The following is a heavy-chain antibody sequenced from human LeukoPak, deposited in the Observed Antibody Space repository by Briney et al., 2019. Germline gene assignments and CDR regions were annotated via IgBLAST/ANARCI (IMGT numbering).Heavy chain of an antibody. CDR3: ARSYSDYDYFNNWFDP. V-gene: IGHV2-5*01. CDR2: IYWNDDK. CDR1: GFSLRASGVG. D-gene: IGHD5-12*01. J-gene: IGHJ5*02. Sequence: SRPTLVNPTQTLTLTSTLSGFSLRASGVGAGSIPHPPGKALELLALIYWNDDKRYSPSLKSRLTISKDTSKNQVVLTMTNIDPVDTATYYCARSYSDYDYFNNWFDPWGQGTLVTVSS.